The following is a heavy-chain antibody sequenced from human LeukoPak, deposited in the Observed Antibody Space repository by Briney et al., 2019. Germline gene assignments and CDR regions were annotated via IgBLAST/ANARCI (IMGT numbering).Heavy chain of an antibody. J-gene: IGHJ5*02. CDR1: GVSFRGYY. Sequence: NPAASLSLTCAVYGVSFRGYYWRWVRQPPGKGLEWIGENNNRGCTKYNPSLKSRDTMSVDTSKSQFSLKLSSVTAADTGVYCCARGTSWFGHWGQGTLVTVS. D-gene: IGHD4-11*01. CDR2: NNNRGCT. V-gene: IGHV4-34*01. CDR3: ARGTSWFGH.